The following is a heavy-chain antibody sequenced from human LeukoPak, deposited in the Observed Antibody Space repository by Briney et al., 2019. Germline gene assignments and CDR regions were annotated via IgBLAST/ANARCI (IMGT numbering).Heavy chain of an antibody. D-gene: IGHD6-13*01. CDR3: AKDRDMAAADYYFDY. Sequence: GGSLRLSCAASGFTFSSYGMHWVRQAPGKGLEWVAVISYDGSDKYYADSVKGRFTISRDNSKNTLYLQMNSLRAVDTAVYYCAKDRDMAAADYYFDYWGQGTLVTVSS. V-gene: IGHV3-30*18. CDR1: GFTFSSYG. CDR2: ISYDGSDK. J-gene: IGHJ4*02.